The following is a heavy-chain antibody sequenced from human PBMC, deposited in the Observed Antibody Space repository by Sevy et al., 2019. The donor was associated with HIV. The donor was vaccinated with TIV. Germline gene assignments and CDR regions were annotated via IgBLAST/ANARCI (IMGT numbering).Heavy chain of an antibody. J-gene: IGHJ4*02. CDR2: ISSSSIYI. Sequence: GGSLRLSCAASGFAFSGYWMHWVRQAPGKGLEWVSSISSSSIYIYYADSVKGRFTISRDNAKNSLYLQMNSLRAEDTAVYYCARDPGFYCSGGSCYPRYYFDYWGQGTLVTVSS. V-gene: IGHV3-21*01. CDR1: GFAFSGYW. D-gene: IGHD2-15*01. CDR3: ARDPGFYCSGGSCYPRYYFDY.